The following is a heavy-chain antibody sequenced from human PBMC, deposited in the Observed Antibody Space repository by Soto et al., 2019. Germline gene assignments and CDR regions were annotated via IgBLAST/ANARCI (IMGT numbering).Heavy chain of an antibody. J-gene: IGHJ6*02. V-gene: IGHV4-34*01. D-gene: IGHD5-12*01. CDR1: GGSFSGYY. Sequence: QVQLQQWGAGLLKPSETLSLTCAVYGGSFSGYYWSWIRQPPGKGLEWIGEINHSGSTNYNPSLKSRVTISVDTSKNQFSLKLSSVTAAGTAVYYCAREGGGVATSGLDYYYGMDVWGQGTTVTVSS. CDR3: AREGGGVATSGLDYYYGMDV. CDR2: INHSGST.